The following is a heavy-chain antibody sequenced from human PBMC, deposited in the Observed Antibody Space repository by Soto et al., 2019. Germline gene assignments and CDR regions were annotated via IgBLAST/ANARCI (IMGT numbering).Heavy chain of an antibody. V-gene: IGHV4-30-4*01. J-gene: IGHJ4*02. D-gene: IGHD2-15*01. CDR3: ARVLGGNNDY. CDR1: GGSISSGDYY. CDR2: IYYSGST. Sequence: QVQLQESGPGLVKPSQTLSLTCTVSGGSISSGDYYWSWIRQPPGKGLEWIGYIYYSGSTYYNPSLKXXVXILXDTSKNQFSLKLSSVTAADTAVYYCARVLGGNNDYWGQGTLVTVSS.